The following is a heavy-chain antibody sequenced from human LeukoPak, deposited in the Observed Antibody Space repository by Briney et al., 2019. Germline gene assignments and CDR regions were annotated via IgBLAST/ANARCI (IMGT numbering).Heavy chain of an antibody. V-gene: IGHV4-38-2*02. CDR1: GYSFSSAYY. D-gene: IGHD3-10*01. CDR3: ARDRGVRGEMDF. CDR2: ILHSGST. Sequence: SETLSLTCAVSGYSFSSAYYWGWIRQPPGKGLEWIGSILHSGSTYYNPSLKSRVTISVDTSKNHFSLKLTSVTAADTAVYYCARDRGVRGEMDFWGQGTLATVSS. J-gene: IGHJ4*02.